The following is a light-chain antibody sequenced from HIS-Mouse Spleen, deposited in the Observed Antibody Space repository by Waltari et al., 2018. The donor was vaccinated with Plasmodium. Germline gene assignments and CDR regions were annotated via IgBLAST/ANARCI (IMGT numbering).Light chain of an antibody. CDR1: QSVSSN. Sequence: EIVMTQSPATLSVSPGERATLSCRASQSVSSNLAWYQQTPGQAPRLLIYGASTRATGIPARVSGSGSGTEFTLTISSLQSEDFAVYYCQQYNNWSFTFGPGTKVDIK. V-gene: IGKV3-15*01. J-gene: IGKJ3*01. CDR3: QQYNNWSFT. CDR2: GAS.